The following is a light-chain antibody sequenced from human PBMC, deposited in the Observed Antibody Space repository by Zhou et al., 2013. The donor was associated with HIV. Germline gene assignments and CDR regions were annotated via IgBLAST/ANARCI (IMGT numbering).Light chain of an antibody. V-gene: IGKV1-5*03. CDR3: QQYSSQPIT. CDR1: QSISSW. CDR2: KAS. Sequence: DIQMTQSPSTLSASMGVRVTITCRASQSISSWLAWYHQKPGKAPKLLIYKASSLESGVPSRFSGSGSGTEFSLTISSLQPDDFATYYCQQYSSQPITFGQGTRLEI. J-gene: IGKJ5*01.